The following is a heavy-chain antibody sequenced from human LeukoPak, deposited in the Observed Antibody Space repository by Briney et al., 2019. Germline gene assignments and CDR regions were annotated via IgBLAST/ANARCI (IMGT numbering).Heavy chain of an antibody. Sequence: GRSLRLSCAASGFTFSSYAMHWVRQAPGKGLEWVAVISYDGSNKYYADSVKGRFTISRDNSKNTLYLQVNSLRAEDTAVYYCARYPVGYWGQGTLVTVSS. V-gene: IGHV3-30-3*01. J-gene: IGHJ4*02. CDR2: ISYDGSNK. CDR1: GFTFSSYA. CDR3: ARYPVGY.